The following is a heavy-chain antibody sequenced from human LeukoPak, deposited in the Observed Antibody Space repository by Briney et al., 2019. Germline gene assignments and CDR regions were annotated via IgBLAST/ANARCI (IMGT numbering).Heavy chain of an antibody. Sequence: SVKVSCKASGYTFTSYDINWVRQAPGQGLEWMGWMNPNSGNTGYAQKFQGRVTITRNTSISTAYMELSSLRSEDTAVYYCARGTVNRITIFGVVTSYNWFDPWGQGTLVTVSS. J-gene: IGHJ5*02. D-gene: IGHD3-3*01. V-gene: IGHV1-8*03. CDR2: MNPNSGNT. CDR3: ARGTVNRITIFGVVTSYNWFDP. CDR1: GYTFTSYD.